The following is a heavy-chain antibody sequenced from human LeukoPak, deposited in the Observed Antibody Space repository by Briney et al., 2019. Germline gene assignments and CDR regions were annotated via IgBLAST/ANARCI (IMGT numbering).Heavy chain of an antibody. Sequence: ASVKVSCKASGYTFTGYYMHWVRQAPGQGLEWMGWINPNSGGTNYAQKFQGRVTMTTDTSTSTAYMELRSLRSDDTAVYYCARDSLWFGESGYWGQGTLVTVSS. CDR1: GYTFTGYY. CDR2: INPNSGGT. J-gene: IGHJ4*02. CDR3: ARDSLWFGESGY. D-gene: IGHD3-10*01. V-gene: IGHV1-2*02.